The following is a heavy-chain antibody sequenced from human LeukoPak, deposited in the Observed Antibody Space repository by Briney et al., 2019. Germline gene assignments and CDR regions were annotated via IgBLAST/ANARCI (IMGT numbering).Heavy chain of an antibody. CDR3: ARPYGEGFDP. CDR2: INSDGSST. V-gene: IGHV3-74*01. J-gene: IGHJ5*02. CDR1: VFIFSTYD. Sequence: PGGSLRLSCAASVFIFSTYDMSWVRQAPGKGLVWVSRINSDGSSTSYADSVKGRFTISRDNAKNTLYLQMNSLRAEDTAVYYCARPYGEGFDPWGQGTLVTVSS. D-gene: IGHD4-17*01.